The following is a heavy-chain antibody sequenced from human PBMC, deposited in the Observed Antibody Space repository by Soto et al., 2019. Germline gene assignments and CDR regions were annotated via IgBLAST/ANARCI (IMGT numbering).Heavy chain of an antibody. J-gene: IGHJ5*02. V-gene: IGHV1-69*12. CDR2: IIPIFGTA. D-gene: IGHD2-15*01. Sequence: QVQLVQSGAEVKKPGSSVKVSCKASGGTFSSYAISWVRQAPGQGLEWMGGIIPIFGTANYAQKFQGRVTITADESTSTAYMELSSLGSEDTAVYYCARFLGYCSGGSCYSENWFDPWGQGALVTVSS. CDR3: ARFLGYCSGGSCYSENWFDP. CDR1: GGTFSSYA.